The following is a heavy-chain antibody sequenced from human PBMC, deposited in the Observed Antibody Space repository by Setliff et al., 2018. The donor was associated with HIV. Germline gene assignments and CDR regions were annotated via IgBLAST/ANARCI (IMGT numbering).Heavy chain of an antibody. J-gene: IGHJ3*01. CDR1: GGSFSTYY. Sequence: SETLSLTCTVSGGSFSTYYWSWIRQPAGEGPEYIGRVHSTGTTIYNPSLKSRVTMSVAASNNQLSLKLRSVTAADTAVYYCARARITMIGGRLEPYAFDRWGQGTKVTVSS. D-gene: IGHD3-10*01. V-gene: IGHV4-4*07. CDR3: ARARITMIGGRLEPYAFDR. CDR2: VHSTGTT.